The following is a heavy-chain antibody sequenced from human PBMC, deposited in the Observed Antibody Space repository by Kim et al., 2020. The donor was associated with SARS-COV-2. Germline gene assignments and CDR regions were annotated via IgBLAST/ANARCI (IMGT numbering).Heavy chain of an antibody. CDR1: GFTFSSYA. J-gene: IGHJ1*01. CDR2: IGVSDGNT. D-gene: IGHD2-2*01. CDR3: AKDPNPRYCSISCSAY. V-gene: IGHV3-23*01. Sequence: GGSLRLSCAASGFTFSSYAMSWVRQAPGKGLEWVSVIGVSDGNTHYADSVKGRFTMSRDNSKNTVYLQMNSLRAEDTAVYYCAKDPNPRYCSISCSAYCGQGTLVTLSA.